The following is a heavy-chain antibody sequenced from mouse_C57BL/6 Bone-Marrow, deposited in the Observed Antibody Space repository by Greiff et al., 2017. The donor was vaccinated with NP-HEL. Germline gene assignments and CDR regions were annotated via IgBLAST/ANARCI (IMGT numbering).Heavy chain of an antibody. D-gene: IGHD1-1*01. Sequence: QVQLQQPGAELVKPGASVKMSCKASGYTFTSYWITWVKQRPGQGLEWIGDIYPGSGSTNYNEKFKSKATLTVDTSSSTAYMQLSSLTSEASAVYYCARDYGSSYGGYFDVWGTGTTVTVSS. J-gene: IGHJ1*03. CDR3: ARDYGSSYGGYFDV. CDR2: IYPGSGST. V-gene: IGHV1-55*01. CDR1: GYTFTSYW.